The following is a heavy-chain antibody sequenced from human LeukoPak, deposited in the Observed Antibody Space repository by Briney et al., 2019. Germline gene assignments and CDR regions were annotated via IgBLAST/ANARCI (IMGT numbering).Heavy chain of an antibody. J-gene: IGHJ4*02. CDR3: ARVTPRWLQFPFDY. Sequence: ASVKVSCKASGYTFTGYYMHWVRQAPGQGLEWMGWINPNSGGTNYAQKFQGRVTMTRDTSISTAYMELCRLRSDDTAVYYCARVTPRWLQFPFDYWGQGTLVTVSS. CDR2: INPNSGGT. CDR1: GYTFTGYY. D-gene: IGHD5-12*01. V-gene: IGHV1-2*02.